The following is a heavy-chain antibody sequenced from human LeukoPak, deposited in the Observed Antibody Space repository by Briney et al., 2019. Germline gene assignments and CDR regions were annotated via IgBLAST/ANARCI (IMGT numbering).Heavy chain of an antibody. CDR1: GFTFSSYG. D-gene: IGHD3-22*01. Sequence: GSLRLSCAASGFTFSSYGMHWVRQAPGKGLEWIGQSGHTNYNPSLKSRVTISIDTSNNQFSLRLSTVTAADTAIYYRVTYYVSGGGRGHWGPGILVTVSS. CDR2: SGHT. J-gene: IGHJ4*02. CDR3: VTYYVSGGGRGH. V-gene: IGHV4-59*01.